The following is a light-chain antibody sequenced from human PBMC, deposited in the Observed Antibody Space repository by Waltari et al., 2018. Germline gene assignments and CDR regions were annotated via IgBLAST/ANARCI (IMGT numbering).Light chain of an antibody. CDR3: CPSAGSNNFV. J-gene: IGLJ1*01. V-gene: IGLV2-8*01. CDR1: SSDVGGYNS. CDR2: EVS. Sequence: QSALTQPPSASGSPGQSVTISCTGTSSDVGGYNSVSWYQHPPVQAPKLMIYEVSKRPYGVSDRFSGSKSGNPASLTVSWLQGWDGADYYRCPSAGSNNFVFGTGTKVTVL.